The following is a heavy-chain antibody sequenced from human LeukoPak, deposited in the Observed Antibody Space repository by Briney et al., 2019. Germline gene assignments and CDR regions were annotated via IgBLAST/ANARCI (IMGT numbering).Heavy chain of an antibody. CDR3: ARGPRSPNNYYMDV. V-gene: IGHV3-74*01. CDR2: INSDGSGT. Sequence: PGGSLRLSCAASGFTFSSYSMNCVRQAPGKGLVWVSRINSDGSGTTYADSVKGRFTISRDNAKNTLYLQMNSLRAEDTAVYYCARGPRSPNNYYMDVWGKGTMVTVSS. J-gene: IGHJ6*03. CDR1: GFTFSSYS.